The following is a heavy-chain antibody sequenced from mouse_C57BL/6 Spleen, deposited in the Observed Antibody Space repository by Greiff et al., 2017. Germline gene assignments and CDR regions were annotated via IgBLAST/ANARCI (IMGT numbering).Heavy chain of an antibody. V-gene: IGHV5-16*01. D-gene: IGHD2-3*01. CDR1: GFTFSDYY. CDR2: INYDGSST. J-gene: IGHJ2*01. CDR3: AREWGLYDGYLDY. Sequence: DVKLVESEGGLVQPGSSMKLSCTASGFTFSDYYMAWVRQVPEKGLEWVANINYDGSSTYYLDSLKSRFIISRDNAKNILYLQMSSLKSEDTATYYCAREWGLYDGYLDYWGQGTTLTVSS.